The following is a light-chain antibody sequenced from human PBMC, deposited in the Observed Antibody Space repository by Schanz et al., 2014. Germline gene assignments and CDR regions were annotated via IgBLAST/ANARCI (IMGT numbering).Light chain of an antibody. Sequence: QSALTQPRSVSGSPGQSITISCTGTSSDVGGYNYVSWYQQHPGKAPKLMIYDVSNRPSGVSNRFSGSKSGNTASLTISGLQAEDEADYYCSSYTSSSPSFGGGTKLTVL. V-gene: IGLV2-14*01. CDR2: DVS. CDR3: SSYTSSSPS. CDR1: SSDVGGYNY. J-gene: IGLJ2*01.